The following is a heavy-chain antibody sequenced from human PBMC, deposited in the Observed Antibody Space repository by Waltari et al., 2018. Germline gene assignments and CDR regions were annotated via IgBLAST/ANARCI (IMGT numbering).Heavy chain of an antibody. Sequence: QVQLVQSGAEVKKPGSSVKVSCKASGGTFSSYAIRGVRPAPGQGLEWMGWISAYNGNTNYAKKLQGRVTMTTDTSTSTAYMELRSLRSDDTAVYYCAREERVGAYYYYYGMDVWGQGTTVTVSS. D-gene: IGHD1-26*01. CDR2: ISAYNGNT. V-gene: IGHV1-18*01. J-gene: IGHJ6*02. CDR1: GGTFSSYA. CDR3: AREERVGAYYYYYGMDV.